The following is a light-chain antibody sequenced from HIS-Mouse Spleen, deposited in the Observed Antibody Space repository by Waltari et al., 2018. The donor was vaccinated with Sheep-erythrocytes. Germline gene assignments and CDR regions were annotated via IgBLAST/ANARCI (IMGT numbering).Light chain of an antibody. V-gene: IGLV3-21*02. CDR2: DDS. CDR1: NIGSKS. Sequence: SYVLTQPPSVSVAPGQTARITWWGNNIGSKSVHWYQQKPGQAPVLVVYDDSDRPSGIPERFSGSNSGNTATLTISRVEAGDEADYYCQVWDSSSDHPYVFGTGTKVTVL. CDR3: QVWDSSSDHPYV. J-gene: IGLJ1*01.